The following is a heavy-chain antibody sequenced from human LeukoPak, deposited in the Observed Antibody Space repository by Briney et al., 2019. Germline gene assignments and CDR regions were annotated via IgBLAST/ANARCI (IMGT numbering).Heavy chain of an antibody. D-gene: IGHD2-2*01. Sequence: GGSLRLSCEGSGFTLRSHWMSWVRQAPGKGLEWVSTISGSGGSTYYADSVKGRFTISRDNSKNTLYLQLNSLRAEDTAVYYCAKSTSPLYYYYGMDVWGQGTTVTVSS. V-gene: IGHV3-23*01. CDR2: ISGSGGST. CDR3: AKSTSPLYYYYGMDV. CDR1: GFTLRSHW. J-gene: IGHJ6*02.